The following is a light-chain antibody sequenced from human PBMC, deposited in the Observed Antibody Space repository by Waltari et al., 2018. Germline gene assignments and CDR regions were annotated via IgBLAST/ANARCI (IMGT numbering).Light chain of an antibody. J-gene: IGLJ7*01. CDR1: RSNIGNHY. V-gene: IGLV1-51*02. CDR3: GTWDSSLSGAV. CDR2: ENT. Sequence: QSVLTQPPSVSAAPGQRVTISCSGGRSNIGNHYVSWYPQFPGTAPKLLIYENTERPSGMPGRFSGSKSGTSATLDITGLQAGDEADYYCGTWDSSLSGAVFGGGTHLTVL.